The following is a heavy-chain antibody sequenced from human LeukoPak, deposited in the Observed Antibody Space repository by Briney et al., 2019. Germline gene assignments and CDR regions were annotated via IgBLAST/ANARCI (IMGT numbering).Heavy chain of an antibody. CDR1: GYTFTSYG. CDR2: INPNSGGT. Sequence: ASVKVSCKASGYTFTSYGISWVRQAPGQGLEWMGWINPNSGGTNYAQKFQGRVTMTRDTSISTAYMELSRLRSDDTAVYYCARGSYYYDSSGYYYRPSAPDYWGQGTLVTVSS. D-gene: IGHD3-22*01. CDR3: ARGSYYYDSSGYYYRPSAPDY. V-gene: IGHV1-2*02. J-gene: IGHJ4*02.